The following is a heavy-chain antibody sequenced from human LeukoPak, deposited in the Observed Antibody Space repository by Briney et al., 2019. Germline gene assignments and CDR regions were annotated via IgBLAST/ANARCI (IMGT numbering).Heavy chain of an antibody. CDR3: AGGVPTGIDYFDY. J-gene: IGHJ4*02. CDR1: GFTFSSYW. CDR2: IKQDGSEK. Sequence: PGGSLRLSCAASGFTFSSYWMSWVRQAPGKGLEWVANIKQDGSEKYYVDSVKGRFTISRDNAKNSLYLQMNSLRAEDTALYYCAGGVPTGIDYFDYWGQGTLVTVSS. D-gene: IGHD1-1*01. V-gene: IGHV3-7*04.